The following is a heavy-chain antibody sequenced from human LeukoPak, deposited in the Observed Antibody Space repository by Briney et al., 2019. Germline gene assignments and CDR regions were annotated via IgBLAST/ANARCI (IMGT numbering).Heavy chain of an antibody. Sequence: SETLSLTCTVSGYSITTGYYWGWIRQSPGKGLEWIGSIYHSGSTYYNSSLKSRVTISVDTSKNQFSLKLSSVSAADTAVFYCARTLDYYGSGIYSFDYWGQGTLVTVSS. CDR1: GYSITTGYY. CDR2: IYHSGST. CDR3: ARTLDYYGSGIYSFDY. D-gene: IGHD3-10*01. V-gene: IGHV4-38-2*02. J-gene: IGHJ4*02.